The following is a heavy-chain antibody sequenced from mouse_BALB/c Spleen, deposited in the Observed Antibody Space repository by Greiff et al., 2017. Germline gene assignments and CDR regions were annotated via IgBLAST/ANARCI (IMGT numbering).Heavy chain of an antibody. J-gene: IGHJ2*01. CDR1: GFTFSDYY. CDR3: ARYGNYEDFDY. D-gene: IGHD2-10*02. V-gene: IGHV5-4*02. CDR2: ISDGGSYT. Sequence: EVMLVESGGGLVKPGGSLKLSCAASGFTFSDYYMYWVRQTPEKRLEWVATISDGGSYTYYPDSVKGRFTISRDNAKNNLYLQMRSLKSEDTAMYYCARYGNYEDFDYGGQGTTLTVSS.